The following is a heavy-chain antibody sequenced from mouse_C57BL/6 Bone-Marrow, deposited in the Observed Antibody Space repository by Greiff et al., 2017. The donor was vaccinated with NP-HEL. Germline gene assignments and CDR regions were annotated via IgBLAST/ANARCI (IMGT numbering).Heavy chain of an antibody. D-gene: IGHD2-4*01. CDR1: GYTFTDYY. Sequence: VKLQQSGAELVRPGASVKLSCKASGYTFTDYYINWVKQRPGQGLEWIARIYPGSGNTYYNEKFKGKATLTAENSSSTAYMQLSSLTSEDSAVYFCARQGLRQGYWGQGTTLTVSS. CDR3: ARQGLRQGY. CDR2: IYPGSGNT. V-gene: IGHV1-76*01. J-gene: IGHJ2*01.